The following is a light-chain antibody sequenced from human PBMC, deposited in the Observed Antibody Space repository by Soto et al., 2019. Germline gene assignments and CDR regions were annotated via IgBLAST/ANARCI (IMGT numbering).Light chain of an antibody. CDR2: AAS. CDR1: QSISSY. J-gene: IGKJ2*01. V-gene: IGKV1-39*01. Sequence: DIQMTQSPSSLSASVGARVTITCRASQSISSYLNWYQQKPGKAPKLLIYAASSLQSGVPSRFSGSRSGTDFTLTISSLQPEDFATYYCQQSYSTPPLYTFGQGTKLEIK. CDR3: QQSYSTPPLYT.